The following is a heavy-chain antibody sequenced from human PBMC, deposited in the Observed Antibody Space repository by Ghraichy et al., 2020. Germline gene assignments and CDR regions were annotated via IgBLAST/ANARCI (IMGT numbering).Heavy chain of an antibody. CDR2: IYNNENT. J-gene: IGHJ4*02. Sequence: SQTLSLTCSVSGAPITGYYWTWIRQPPGKGLEWIGYIYNNENTNYNPSLKSRVTMSVDTSKKQFSLKLRSVTAADTAVDFCARRRYSYDHYFDYWGQGALVTVPS. V-gene: IGHV4-59*12. D-gene: IGHD5-18*01. CDR3: ARRRYSYDHYFDY. CDR1: GAPITGYY.